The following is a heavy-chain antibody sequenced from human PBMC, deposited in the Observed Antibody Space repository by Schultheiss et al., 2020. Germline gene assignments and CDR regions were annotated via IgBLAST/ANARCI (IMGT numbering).Heavy chain of an antibody. D-gene: IGHD1-26*01. CDR3: AKDHYSGSYFDY. CDR2: ISWDGGST. V-gene: IGHV3-43*01. Sequence: GESLKISCAASGFTFDDYTMHWVRQAPGKGLEWVSLISWDGGSTYYADSVKGRFTISRDNSKNSLYLQMNSLRTEDTALYYCAKDHYSGSYFDYWGQGTLVTVSS. CDR1: GFTFDDYT. J-gene: IGHJ4*02.